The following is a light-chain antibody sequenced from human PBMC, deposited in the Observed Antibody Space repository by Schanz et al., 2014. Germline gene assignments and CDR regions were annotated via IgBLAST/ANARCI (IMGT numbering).Light chain of an antibody. CDR3: QQYYSTLPT. Sequence: DIVMTQSPDSLAVSLGERATINCKSSQSVLYSSHNRNYLAWYQQKPGQPPKLLIYWASTRESGVPDRFSGSGSGTYFTLTISSLQAEDVAVYYCQQYYSTLPTFGQGTKVEIK. CDR1: QSVLYSSHNRNY. CDR2: WAS. J-gene: IGKJ1*01. V-gene: IGKV4-1*01.